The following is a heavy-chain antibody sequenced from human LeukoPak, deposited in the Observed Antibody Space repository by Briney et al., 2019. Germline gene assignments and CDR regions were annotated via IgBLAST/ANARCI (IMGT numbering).Heavy chain of an antibody. V-gene: IGHV3-53*01. D-gene: IGHD6-13*01. CDR1: GFTVSSNY. J-gene: IGHJ6*03. CDR2: IYTGGST. CDR3: ASTQHRENYYYMDV. Sequence: GGSLRLSCAASGFTVSSNYMNWVRQTPGKGLEWVSGIYTGGSTFYADSVKGRFTISRDNSKNTVYLQMNSLRAEDTAVYHCASTQHRENYYYMDVWGKGTTVTVSS.